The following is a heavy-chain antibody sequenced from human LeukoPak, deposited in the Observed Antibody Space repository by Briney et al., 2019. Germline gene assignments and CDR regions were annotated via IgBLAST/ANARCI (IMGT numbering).Heavy chain of an antibody. J-gene: IGHJ5*02. V-gene: IGHV4-34*01. Sequence: SETLSLTCAVYGGSFSGYYWSWIRQPPGKGLEWIGEINHSGSTNYNPSLKSRVTISVDTSKNQFSLKPSSVTAADTAVYYCARGLGTTYDFWSGYYRYNWFDPWGQGTLVTVSS. D-gene: IGHD3-3*01. CDR1: GGSFSGYY. CDR2: INHSGST. CDR3: ARGLGTTYDFWSGYYRYNWFDP.